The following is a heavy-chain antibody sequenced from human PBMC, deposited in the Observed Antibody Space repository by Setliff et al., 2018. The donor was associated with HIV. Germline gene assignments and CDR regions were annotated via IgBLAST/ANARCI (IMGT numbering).Heavy chain of an antibody. Sequence: GGSLRLSCTASGFSLTTYGMHWVRQGPGKGPVCVSRIGSDGSRLGYADSVKGRFTISRDNAKNSLYLQMDSLRAEDTAVYYCARDSRFSSDYGDFDYWGQGALVTVSS. CDR2: IGSDGSRL. CDR3: ARDSRFSSDYGDFDY. V-gene: IGHV3-74*01. CDR1: GFSLTTYG. J-gene: IGHJ4*02. D-gene: IGHD3-22*01.